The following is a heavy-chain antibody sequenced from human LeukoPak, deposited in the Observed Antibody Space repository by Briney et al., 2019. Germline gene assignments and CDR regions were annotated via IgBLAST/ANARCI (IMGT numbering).Heavy chain of an antibody. Sequence: GGSLRLSCAASGFTFSSYAMHWVRQAPGKGLEWVAVISYDGSNKYYADSVKGRFTISRDNSKNTLYLQMNSLRAEDTAVYYCARVGGLRDYWGQGTLVTVSS. V-gene: IGHV3-30-3*01. CDR2: ISYDGSNK. CDR3: ARVGGLRDY. D-gene: IGHD3-16*01. CDR1: GFTFSSYA. J-gene: IGHJ4*02.